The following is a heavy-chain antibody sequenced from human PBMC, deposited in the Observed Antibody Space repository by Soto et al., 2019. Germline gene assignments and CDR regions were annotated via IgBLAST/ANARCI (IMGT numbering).Heavy chain of an antibody. CDR3: VRGDDGVFDY. CDR1: GFAFSRHD. CDR2: IGIAGDT. D-gene: IGHD4-17*01. J-gene: IGHJ4*02. Sequence: EVHLVASGGGLLQPGGSLSLPFAASGFAFSRHDMHWVRQPTGRGLEWVSSIGIAGDTHYSGSVKGRFTLSRENAKNSLYLLMNSLRAGDTAVYYCVRGDDGVFDYWGQGILVTVSS. V-gene: IGHV3-13*01.